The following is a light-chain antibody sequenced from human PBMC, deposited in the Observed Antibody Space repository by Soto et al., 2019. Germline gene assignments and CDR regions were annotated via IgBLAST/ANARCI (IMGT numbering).Light chain of an antibody. CDR2: GAS. CDR1: RSVISK. V-gene: IGKV3-15*01. Sequence: EIVMTQSPATLSVSPGEIATLCYSASRSVISKLALYQQKPGQAPRLLIYGASNRATGIPARFSGSGSGTEITLTISSLQSEDFAVYYCQQYNNWPPITFGQGTRLEIK. CDR3: QQYNNWPPIT. J-gene: IGKJ5*01.